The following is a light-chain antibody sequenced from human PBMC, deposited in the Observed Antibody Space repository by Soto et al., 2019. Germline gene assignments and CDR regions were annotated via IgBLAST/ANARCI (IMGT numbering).Light chain of an antibody. CDR2: GAS. V-gene: IGKV3-15*01. CDR1: QRVSSN. J-gene: IGKJ1*01. CDR3: QQYGSSPQT. Sequence: EIVMTQSPATLSVSPGERATLSCGASQRVSSNVAWYQQKPGQAPRLLIYGASTRAIDVPARFSGSGSGTDFTLTISRLEPEDFAVYYCQQYGSSPQTFGQGTKVDIK.